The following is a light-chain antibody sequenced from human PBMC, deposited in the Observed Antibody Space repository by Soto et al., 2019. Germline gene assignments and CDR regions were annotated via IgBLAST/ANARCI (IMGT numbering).Light chain of an antibody. Sequence: QLTHPPPSRAASVKDRDAGTRQASQDISNYLNWYQQKPGKASKLLIYDASNLETGGPSTYSVIGSGTDVTCTISSLQPEDLSTHSCQQYDNLPITFSQGTRLEIK. CDR3: QQYDNLPIT. CDR1: QDISNY. CDR2: DAS. J-gene: IGKJ5*01. V-gene: IGKV1-33*01.